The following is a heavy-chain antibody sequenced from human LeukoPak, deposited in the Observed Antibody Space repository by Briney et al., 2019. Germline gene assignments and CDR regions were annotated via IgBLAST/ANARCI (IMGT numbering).Heavy chain of an antibody. CDR1: GFTFSSYA. CDR3: AKPASSGWLFTVEYYFDY. J-gene: IGHJ4*02. Sequence: PGGSLRLSCAASGFTFSSYAMSWVRQAPGKGLEWVSAISGSGGSTYYADSVKGRFTISRDNSKNTLYLQMNSLRAEDTAVYYCAKPASSGWLFTVEYYFDYWGQGTLVTVSS. V-gene: IGHV3-23*01. D-gene: IGHD6-19*01. CDR2: ISGSGGST.